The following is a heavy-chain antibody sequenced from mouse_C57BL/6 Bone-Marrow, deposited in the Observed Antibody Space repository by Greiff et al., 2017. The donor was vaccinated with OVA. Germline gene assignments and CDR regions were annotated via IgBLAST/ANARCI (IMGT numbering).Heavy chain of an antibody. J-gene: IGHJ2*01. D-gene: IGHD1-1*02. Sequence: QVQLQQPGAELVRPGTSVKLSCKASGYTFTSYWMHWVKQRPGQGLEWIGVIDPSDSYTNYNQKFKGKATLTVDTSSSTAYMQRSSLTSEDSAVYYCARRWSYYFDYWGQGTTLTVSS. CDR1: GYTFTSYW. V-gene: IGHV1-59*01. CDR3: ARRWSYYFDY. CDR2: IDPSDSYT.